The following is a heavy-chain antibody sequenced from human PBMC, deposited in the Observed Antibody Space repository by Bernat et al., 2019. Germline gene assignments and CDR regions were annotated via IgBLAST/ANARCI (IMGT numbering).Heavy chain of an antibody. CDR1: GFIFSNYW. CDR3: ARDRVPYSSSSPGWANWFDP. V-gene: IGHV3-74*03. CDR2: IKGDGAIT. D-gene: IGHD6-6*01. Sequence: EVQLVESGGGLVQPGGSLRLSCVASGFIFSNYWMHWVRQAPGKGLVWVSRIKGDGAITTYADSVKGRFTISRDNAKNTVFLQMNSLKAEDTAVYYCARDRVPYSSSSPGWANWFDPWGQGTLVTVSS. J-gene: IGHJ5*02.